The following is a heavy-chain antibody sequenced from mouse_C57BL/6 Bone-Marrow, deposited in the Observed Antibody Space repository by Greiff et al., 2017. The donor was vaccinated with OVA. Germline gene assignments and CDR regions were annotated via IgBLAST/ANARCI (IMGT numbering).Heavy chain of an antibody. Sequence: VQLQQSGGDLVKPGGSLKLSCAASGFTFSSYGMSWVRQTPDKRLEWVATISSGGSYTYYPDSVKGRFTIARDNAKNTLYLQLSSLKSEDTSMYYCARHDGSLAYWGQGTLVTVSA. V-gene: IGHV5-6*01. D-gene: IGHD2-3*01. CDR2: ISSGGSYT. J-gene: IGHJ3*01. CDR1: GFTFSSYG. CDR3: ARHDGSLAY.